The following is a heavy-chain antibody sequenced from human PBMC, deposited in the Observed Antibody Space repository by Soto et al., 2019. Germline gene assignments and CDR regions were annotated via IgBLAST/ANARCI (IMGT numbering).Heavy chain of an antibody. CDR2: MNPNSGNT. V-gene: IGHV1-8*01. CDR3: ARERAGIDY. Sequence: QVQLGQSGAAVKKPGASVKVSCKASGYTFTSYDSNWVRQATGQGLEWMGWMNPNSGNTVYAQKFQGRVTMTSNTSISSAYMELSSLRSEDTAVSYCARERAGIDYWGQGTLVTVSS. J-gene: IGHJ4*02. CDR1: GYTFTSYD.